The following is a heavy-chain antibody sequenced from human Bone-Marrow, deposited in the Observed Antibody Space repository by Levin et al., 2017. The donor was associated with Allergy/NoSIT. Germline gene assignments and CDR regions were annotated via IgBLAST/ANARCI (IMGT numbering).Heavy chain of an antibody. CDR2: ISYDGSNK. D-gene: IGHD6-19*01. Sequence: GESLKISCAASGFTCRSDGMHWVRQAPGKGLEWVAVISYDGSNKYYADSVKGRFTISRDNSKNTLYLQMNSLRAEDTSVYYCAKDQYSSGWYTVYYYGMDVWAQGTTVTVSS. CDR1: GFTCRSDG. V-gene: IGHV3-30*18. J-gene: IGHJ6*02. CDR3: AKDQYSSGWYTVYYYGMDV.